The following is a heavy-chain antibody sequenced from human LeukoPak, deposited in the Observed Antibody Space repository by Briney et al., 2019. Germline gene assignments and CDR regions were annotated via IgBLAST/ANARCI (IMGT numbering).Heavy chain of an antibody. CDR2: INSGSTHR. CDR1: GFTFSTYS. D-gene: IGHD2-2*01. V-gene: IGHV3-21*01. J-gene: IGHJ3*02. Sequence: PGDSLRLSCAASGFTFSTYSMNWVRQAPGKGLEWVSSINSGSTHRYYADSVNGRFTISRDNAKNSLYPQMNSLRAEDTAVYYCARFETRPHCSSTSCHAFDIWGQGTMVTVSS. CDR3: ARFETRPHCSSTSCHAFDI.